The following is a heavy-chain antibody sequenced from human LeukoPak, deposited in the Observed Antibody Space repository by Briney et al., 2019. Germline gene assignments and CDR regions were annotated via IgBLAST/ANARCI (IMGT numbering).Heavy chain of an antibody. Sequence: PGGSLRLSCAASGFTFNDYGMSWVRHVTGKGLEWVSGINWNGGSIVYADSVKGRFTISRDKAKKSLFLQMNSLRAEDTAVYYCARPIYSSSWDAFNIWGQGTMVTVSS. J-gene: IGHJ3*02. CDR3: ARPIYSSSWDAFNI. D-gene: IGHD6-13*01. V-gene: IGHV3-20*04. CDR1: GFTFNDYG. CDR2: INWNGGSI.